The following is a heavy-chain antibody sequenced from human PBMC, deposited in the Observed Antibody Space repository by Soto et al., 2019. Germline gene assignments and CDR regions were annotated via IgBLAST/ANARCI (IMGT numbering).Heavy chain of an antibody. Sequence: QVQLQESGPGLVKPSQTLSLTCTVSGGSISSGGYYWSWIRQHPGKGLEWIGYINYSGSTYYNPSLKSRVTISVDTSKNQFSLKLSSVTAADTAVYYCARVCRTTYYDFWSGSNHFDYWGQGTLVTVSS. CDR2: INYSGST. CDR1: GGSISSGGYY. V-gene: IGHV4-31*03. D-gene: IGHD3-3*01. J-gene: IGHJ4*02. CDR3: ARVCRTTYYDFWSGSNHFDY.